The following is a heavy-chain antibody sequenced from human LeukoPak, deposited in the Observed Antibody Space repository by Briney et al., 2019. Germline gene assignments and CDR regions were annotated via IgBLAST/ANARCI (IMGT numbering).Heavy chain of an antibody. V-gene: IGHV1-2*02. Sequence: ASVKVSCKGSGYTFTDYYMHWVRQAPGQGLEWMGWIYPNRGGTIYAQKFQGRVTMTRDTSIGTAYMELSGLTSDDTAIYYCATDYGDYESAYWGQGTVITVSS. CDR2: IYPNRGGT. J-gene: IGHJ4*02. D-gene: IGHD4-17*01. CDR1: GYTFTDYY. CDR3: ATDYGDYESAY.